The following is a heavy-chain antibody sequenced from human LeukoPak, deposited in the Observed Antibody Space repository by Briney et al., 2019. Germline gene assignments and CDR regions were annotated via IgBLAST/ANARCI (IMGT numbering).Heavy chain of an antibody. CDR1: GYTFTGYY. CDR3: ARDGGDYVPPSLDY. Sequence: ASVKVSCKASGYTFTGYYMHWVRQAPGQGLEWMGWINPNSGGTNYAQKFQGRVTMTRDTSISTAYMELGRLRSDDTAVYYCARDGGDYVPPSLDYWGQGTLVTVSS. CDR2: INPNSGGT. D-gene: IGHD4-17*01. V-gene: IGHV1-2*02. J-gene: IGHJ4*02.